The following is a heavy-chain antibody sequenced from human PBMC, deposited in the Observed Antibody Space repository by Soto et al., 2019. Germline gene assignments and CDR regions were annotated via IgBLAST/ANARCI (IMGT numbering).Heavy chain of an antibody. V-gene: IGHV1-3*01. CDR1: GYTFANYP. D-gene: IGHD3-10*01. Sequence: QVQLVQSGAEGKKPGASVRVSCETSGYTFANYPMHWVRQAPGQTPEWMGWINAGNGYTKYSQKFQGRVTITRDTSASIAYMELSSLRSEDTAVYYCARAKIITTLDYWGQGTLVTVSS. CDR3: ARAKIITTLDY. J-gene: IGHJ4*02. CDR2: INAGNGYT.